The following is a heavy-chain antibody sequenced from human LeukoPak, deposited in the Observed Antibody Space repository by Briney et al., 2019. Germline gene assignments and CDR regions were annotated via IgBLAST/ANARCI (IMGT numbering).Heavy chain of an antibody. CDR2: IIPIFGAA. D-gene: IGHD6-13*01. CDR1: GGTFSSYT. Sequence: SVKVSCKASGGTFSSYTISWVRQAPGQGLEWMGRIIPIFGAATYAQKFQGRVTITTDESTSTAYMELSSLDSEDTAVDYCRAAGLGYYFDYWGQGTLVTVSS. V-gene: IGHV1-69*05. J-gene: IGHJ4*02. CDR3: RAAGLGYYFDY.